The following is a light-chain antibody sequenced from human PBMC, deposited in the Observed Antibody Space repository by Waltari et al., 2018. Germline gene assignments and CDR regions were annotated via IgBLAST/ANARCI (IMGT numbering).Light chain of an antibody. V-gene: IGKV1-39*01. CDR2: FGS. J-gene: IGKJ1*01. CDR3: LLGYTTPHT. CDR1: QDITSY. Sequence: DIQMTQCPSSPSTSAGDRVTISRRASQDITSYLNWYQQKAVNTPKLLITFGSTLQSGVSSRFSGSGSGTYFTLTITSVQPEDSAYYYCLLGYTTPHTFGQGTKVEIK.